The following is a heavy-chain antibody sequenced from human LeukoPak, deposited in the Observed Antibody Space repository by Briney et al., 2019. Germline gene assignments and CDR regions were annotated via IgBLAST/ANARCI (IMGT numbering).Heavy chain of an antibody. Sequence: PSETLSLTCTVSGGSISSYYWSWIRQPPGKGLEWTGYIYYSGRTNYNPSLKSRVTISVDTSKNQFSLKLSSVTAADTAVYYCARGPNRCYFDYWGQGTLVTVSS. V-gene: IGHV4-59*01. CDR1: GGSISSYY. CDR2: IYYSGRT. D-gene: IGHD2/OR15-2a*01. J-gene: IGHJ4*02. CDR3: ARGPNRCYFDY.